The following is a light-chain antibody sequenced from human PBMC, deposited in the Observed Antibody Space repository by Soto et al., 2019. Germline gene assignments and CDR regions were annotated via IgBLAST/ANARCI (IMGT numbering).Light chain of an antibody. Sequence: EIVLTQSPVTLSLSPGERATLSCSASQSVNSNFLAWYQQKPGQAPRLLIFDASSRATGIPDRFSGSGSGTDFTLTISRLEPEDFAVYYCQQYDNSPRKFGQGTKVDIK. V-gene: IGKV3-20*01. CDR3: QQYDNSPRK. J-gene: IGKJ1*01. CDR1: QSVNSNF. CDR2: DAS.